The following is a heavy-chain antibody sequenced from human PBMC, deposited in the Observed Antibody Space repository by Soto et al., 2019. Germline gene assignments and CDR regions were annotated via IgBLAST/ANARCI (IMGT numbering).Heavy chain of an antibody. J-gene: IGHJ5*02. D-gene: IGHD1-1*01. CDR2: IYATGTT. V-gene: IGHV4-4*07. Sequence: PSGRISITSASCGACLSSFMWSLIRKNAGKGLGWIGRIYATGTTDYNPSLKSRVMMSVDTSKKQFSLKLRSVTAADTAVYYCVRDGTKTLRDWFDPWGQGISVTVSS. CDR1: GACLSSFM. CDR3: VRDGTKTLRDWFDP.